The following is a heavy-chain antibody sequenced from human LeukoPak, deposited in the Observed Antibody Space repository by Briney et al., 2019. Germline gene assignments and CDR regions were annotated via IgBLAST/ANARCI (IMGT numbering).Heavy chain of an antibody. J-gene: IGHJ4*02. V-gene: IGHV4-39*01. D-gene: IGHD6-13*01. Sequence: SETLSLTCTVSGGSISSSSYYWGWIRQPPGKGLEWIGSIYYSGSTYYNPSLKSRVTISVDTSKNQFSLKLSSVTAADTAVYYCARHGSSSWGDLDYWGQGTLVTVSP. CDR3: ARHGSSSWGDLDY. CDR1: GGSISSSSYY. CDR2: IYYSGST.